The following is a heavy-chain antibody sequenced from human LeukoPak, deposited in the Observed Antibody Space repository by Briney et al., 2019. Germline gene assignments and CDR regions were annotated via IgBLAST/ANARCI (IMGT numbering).Heavy chain of an antibody. CDR1: GCSISSSY. CDR2: IYINGNT. Sequence: SETLSLTCTVSGCSISSSYWSWIRQSAGKGLEWIGRIYINGNTNYNPSLKSRVTMSVDMSKNQSSLNVNSVTAADTAVYYCARGRGYPIFDCWGQGTLVTVSS. CDR3: ARGRGYPIFDC. V-gene: IGHV4-4*07. D-gene: IGHD3-10*01. J-gene: IGHJ4*02.